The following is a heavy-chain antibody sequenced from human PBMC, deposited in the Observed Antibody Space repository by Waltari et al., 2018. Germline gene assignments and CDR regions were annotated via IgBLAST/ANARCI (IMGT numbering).Heavy chain of an antibody. Sequence: EVQLVESGGGWVQRGGSLRPSCAARGVRFRSYGMNWVRQAPGKGLEWVAHISGAGFPIYYADSVKGRFTISRDNAKNSLFLQMNGLRIEDTAMYYCASGQYGDRMPDNWGQGTPVTVSS. CDR2: ISGAGFPI. CDR1: GVRFRSYG. CDR3: ASGQYGDRMPDN. J-gene: IGHJ4*02. D-gene: IGHD2-21*02. V-gene: IGHV3-48*01.